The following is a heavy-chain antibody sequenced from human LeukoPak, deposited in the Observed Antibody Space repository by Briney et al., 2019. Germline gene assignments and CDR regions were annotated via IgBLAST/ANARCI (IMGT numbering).Heavy chain of an antibody. CDR3: ARDYQLRGYDSFGWFDP. CDR1: GYTFTGYY. Sequence: ASVKVSCKASGYTFTGYYMHWVRQAPGQGLEWMGWINPNSGGTNYAQKFQGRDTMTRDTSISTAYMELSRLRSDDTAVYYCARDYQLRGYDSFGWFDPWGQGTLVTVSS. D-gene: IGHD5-12*01. V-gene: IGHV1-2*02. CDR2: INPNSGGT. J-gene: IGHJ5*02.